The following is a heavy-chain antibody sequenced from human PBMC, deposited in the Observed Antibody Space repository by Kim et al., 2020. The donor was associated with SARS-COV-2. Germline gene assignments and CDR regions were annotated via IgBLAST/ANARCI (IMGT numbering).Heavy chain of an antibody. Sequence: SETLSLTCTVSGGSISSSSYYWGWIRQPPGKGLEWIGSIYYSGSTYYNPSLKSRVTISVDTSKNQFSLKLSSVTAADTAVYYCARQRMSANAEDYWGQGTLVTVSS. D-gene: IGHD2-15*01. J-gene: IGHJ4*02. CDR1: GGSISSSSYY. CDR2: IYYSGST. CDR3: ARQRMSANAEDY. V-gene: IGHV4-39*01.